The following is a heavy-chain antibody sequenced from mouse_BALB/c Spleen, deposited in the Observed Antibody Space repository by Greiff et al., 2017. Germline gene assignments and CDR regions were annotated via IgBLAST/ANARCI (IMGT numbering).Heavy chain of an antibody. J-gene: IGHJ4*01. Sequence: VQLQQSGPGLVQPSQSLSITCTVSGFSLTSYGVHWVRQSPGKGLEWLGVIWSGGSTDYNAAFISRLSISKDNSKSQVFFKMNSLQANDTAIYYCASWVRYAMDYWGQGTSVTVSS. CDR1: GFSLTSYG. V-gene: IGHV2-2*02. CDR2: IWSGGST. D-gene: IGHD2-13*01. CDR3: ASWVRYAMDY.